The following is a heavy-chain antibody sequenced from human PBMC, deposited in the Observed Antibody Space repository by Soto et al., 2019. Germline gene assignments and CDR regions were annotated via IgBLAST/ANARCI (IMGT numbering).Heavy chain of an antibody. Sequence: SETLSLTCTVSGGSISSSSYYWGWIRQPPGKGLEWIGSIYYSGSTYYNPSLKSRVTISVDTSKNQFSLKLSSVTAADTAVYYCARSNYYYYYMDVWGKGTTVTVSS. V-gene: IGHV4-39*01. CDR1: GGSISSSSYY. J-gene: IGHJ6*03. CDR2: IYYSGST. CDR3: ARSNYYYYYMDV.